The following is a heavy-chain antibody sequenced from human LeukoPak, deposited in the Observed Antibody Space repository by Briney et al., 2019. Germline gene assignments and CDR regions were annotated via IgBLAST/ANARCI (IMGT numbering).Heavy chain of an antibody. Sequence: PGGSLRLSCAASGFTVSSNYMSWVRQAPGKGLEWVSYISSSGSTIYYADSVKGRFTISRDNAKNSLYLQMNSLRAEDTAVYYCASQDIVVVPAAPAADAFDIWGQGTMVTVSS. J-gene: IGHJ3*02. CDR1: GFTVSSNY. CDR2: ISSSGSTI. V-gene: IGHV3-11*04. D-gene: IGHD2-2*01. CDR3: ASQDIVVVPAAPAADAFDI.